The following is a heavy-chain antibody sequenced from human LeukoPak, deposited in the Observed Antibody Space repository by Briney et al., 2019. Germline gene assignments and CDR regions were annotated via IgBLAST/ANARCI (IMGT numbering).Heavy chain of an antibody. Sequence: GGSLRLFCAASGFTFSDYGMHWVRQAPGKGLEWVAAIWPDGINKDYADSVRGRFTISRDNSKNILYVQMNSLTAEDTAVYYCAKDCGGDCHVYCWGQGTLVTVSS. J-gene: IGHJ4*02. CDR1: GFTFSDYG. D-gene: IGHD2-21*02. V-gene: IGHV3-30*02. CDR2: IWPDGINK. CDR3: AKDCGGDCHVYC.